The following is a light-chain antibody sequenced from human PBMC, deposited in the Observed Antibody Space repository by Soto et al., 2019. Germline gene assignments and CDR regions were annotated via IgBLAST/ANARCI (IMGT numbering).Light chain of an antibody. CDR3: QQYYSYPRT. V-gene: IGKV1-8*01. CDR2: AAS. Sequence: AIRLTQSPSSFSASTGDRVPITCRASQGISSYLAWYQQKPGKAPKLLIYAASTLQSGVPSRFSGSGSGTDFTLTISCLQAEEGATYYCQQYYSYPRTFGQGTKVEIK. J-gene: IGKJ1*01. CDR1: QGISSY.